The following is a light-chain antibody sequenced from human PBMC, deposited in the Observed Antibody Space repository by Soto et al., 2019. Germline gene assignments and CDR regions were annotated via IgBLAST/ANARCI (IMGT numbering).Light chain of an antibody. CDR2: KVS. V-gene: IGKV2-30*01. CDR3: LQATHWPRT. J-gene: IGKJ1*01. CDR1: QSLVYSDGNTY. Sequence: DVVMTQSPLSLPVTLGQSASISCRASQSLVYSDGNTYLTWFQQRPGQSPRRLIYKVSNRESGGXDXXGGSWSGTDFTLKISRVEAEDVGVYYCLQATHWPRTFGQGTKVEI.